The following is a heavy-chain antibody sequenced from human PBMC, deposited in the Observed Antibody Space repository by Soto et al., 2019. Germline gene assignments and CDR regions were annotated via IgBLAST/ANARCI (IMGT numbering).Heavy chain of an antibody. CDR2: ISYDGSNK. Sequence: GGSLRLSCAASGFTFSSYAMHWVRQAPGKGLEWVAVISYDGSNKYYADSVKGRFTISRDNSKNTLYLQMNSLRAGDTAVYYCAIAARSYYYGMDVWGQGTTVTVSS. J-gene: IGHJ6*02. CDR3: AIAARSYYYGMDV. CDR1: GFTFSSYA. V-gene: IGHV3-30-3*01. D-gene: IGHD6-6*01.